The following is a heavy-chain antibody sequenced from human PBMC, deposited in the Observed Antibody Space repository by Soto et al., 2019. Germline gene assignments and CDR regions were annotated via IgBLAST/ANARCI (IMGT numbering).Heavy chain of an antibody. D-gene: IGHD6-6*01. CDR1: GGTFSSYA. J-gene: IGHJ6*02. CDR3: AIDRGGRWGSSSSVGMDV. Sequence: QVQLVQSGAEVKKPGSSVKVSCKASGGTFSSYAISWVRQAPGQGLEWMGGIIPIFGTANYAQKFQGRVTITADESTSTAYMELSSLRSEDTAVYYCAIDRGGRWGSSSSVGMDVWGQGTTVTVSS. CDR2: IIPIFGTA. V-gene: IGHV1-69*01.